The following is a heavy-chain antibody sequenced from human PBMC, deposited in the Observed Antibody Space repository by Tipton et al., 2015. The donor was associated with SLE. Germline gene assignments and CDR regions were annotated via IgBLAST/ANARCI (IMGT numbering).Heavy chain of an antibody. Sequence: TLSLTCTVSGGSISSGSYYWSWIRQPAGKGLEWIGRIYTSGTTNYNPSLKSRVTISLDTSRNHFSLRLSSVTAADTAVYYCARSHSSGRDYYYYMDVWGNGTTVTVS. CDR1: GGSISSGSYY. D-gene: IGHD6-19*01. CDR3: ARSHSSGRDYYYYMDV. V-gene: IGHV4-61*02. J-gene: IGHJ6*03. CDR2: IYTSGTT.